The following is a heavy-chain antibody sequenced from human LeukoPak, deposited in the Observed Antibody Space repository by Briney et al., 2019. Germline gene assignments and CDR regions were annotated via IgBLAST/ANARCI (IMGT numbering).Heavy chain of an antibody. CDR3: ARELMVRGVNTRPDFDY. D-gene: IGHD3-10*01. CDR1: GGSISSSSYY. V-gene: IGHV4-39*02. CDR2: IYYSGST. J-gene: IGHJ4*02. Sequence: PSETLSLTCTVSGGSISSSSYYWGWIRQPPGKGLEWIGSIYYSGSTYYNPSLKSRVTISVDTSKNQFSLKLSSVTAADTAVYYCARELMVRGVNTRPDFDYWGQGTLVTVSS.